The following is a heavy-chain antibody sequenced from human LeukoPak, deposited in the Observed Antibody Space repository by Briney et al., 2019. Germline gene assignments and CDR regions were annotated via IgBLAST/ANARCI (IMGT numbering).Heavy chain of an antibody. J-gene: IGHJ4*02. CDR3: ARDRGSGWYLL. D-gene: IGHD6-19*01. Sequence: GGSLRLSCAASGFTFSSYSMNWVRQAPGKGLEWVSSISSSSSYIYYADSVKGRFTISRDNAKNSLYLQMNSLRAEDTAVYYCARDRGSGWYLLWGQGTLVTVSS. CDR1: GFTFSSYS. CDR2: ISSSSSYI. V-gene: IGHV3-21*01.